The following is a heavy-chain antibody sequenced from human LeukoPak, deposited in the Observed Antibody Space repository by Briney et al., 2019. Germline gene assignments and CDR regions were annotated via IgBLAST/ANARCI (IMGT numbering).Heavy chain of an antibody. CDR3: AREADAFDI. CDR1: GFTVSGSW. V-gene: IGHV3-74*01. J-gene: IGHJ3*02. Sequence: GGSLRLSCAASGFTVSGSWMHWVRQAPGKGLVWVSRINTDGSSTTYADSVKGRFTISRDNSENTVYLQLNSLRLEDTAVYFCAREADAFDIWGQGTMVTVSS. CDR2: INTDGSST.